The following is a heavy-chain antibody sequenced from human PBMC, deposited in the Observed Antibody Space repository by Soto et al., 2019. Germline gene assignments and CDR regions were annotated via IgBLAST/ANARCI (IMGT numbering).Heavy chain of an antibody. CDR1: GFSFSTYD. V-gene: IGHV3-48*02. D-gene: IGHD5-12*01. CDR3: ARVIYGGWSTIKDYYYYAMDV. CDR2: ISGGSSRI. Sequence: GGSLRLSCAASGFSFSTYDMNWVRQAPGKGLEWVSYISGGSSRIFYADSVKGRFTISRDNAKNSLYLQMNSLRDEDTGVYYCARVIYGGWSTIKDYYYYAMDVWGQGTTVTVSS. J-gene: IGHJ6*02.